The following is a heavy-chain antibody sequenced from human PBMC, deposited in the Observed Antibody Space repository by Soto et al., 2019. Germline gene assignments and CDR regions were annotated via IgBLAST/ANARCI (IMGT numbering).Heavy chain of an antibody. Sequence: PXATLSLTCAVYGGCFSGYYWSWIRQPPGKGLEWIGEINHSGSTNYNPSLKSRVTISVDTSKNQFSLKLSSVTAADTAVYYCERSRGRFYSSSSGTYWGQGTLVTVSS. D-gene: IGHD6-6*01. CDR2: INHSGST. CDR3: ERSRGRFYSSSSGTY. V-gene: IGHV4-34*01. J-gene: IGHJ4*02. CDR1: GGCFSGYY.